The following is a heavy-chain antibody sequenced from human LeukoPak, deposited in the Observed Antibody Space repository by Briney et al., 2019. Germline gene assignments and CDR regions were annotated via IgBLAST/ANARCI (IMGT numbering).Heavy chain of an antibody. Sequence: PGGSLRLSCAASGFTFSSYEMNWVRQAPGKGLEWVSYISSSGSTMYYADSVKGRFTISRDNAKNSLYLQMNSLRAEDTAVYYCARGERGWYWEEPRVYMDVWGKGTTVTVSS. CDR2: ISSSGSTM. CDR3: ARGERGWYWEEPRVYMDV. D-gene: IGHD1-14*01. J-gene: IGHJ6*03. V-gene: IGHV3-48*03. CDR1: GFTFSSYE.